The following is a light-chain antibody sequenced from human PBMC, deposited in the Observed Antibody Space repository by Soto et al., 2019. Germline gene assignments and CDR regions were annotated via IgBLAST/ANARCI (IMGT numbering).Light chain of an antibody. V-gene: IGLV2-14*01. CDR2: EVS. CDR3: SSYTSSSTVV. Sequence: QSVLTQPASVSGSPGQSITISCTGTSSDVGGYTYVSWYQQHPGKAPKLMIYEVSERPSGVSDRFSGSKSGNTASLTISGLQAEDEADYYCSSYTSSSTVVFGGGTKLTVL. J-gene: IGLJ2*01. CDR1: SSDVGGYTY.